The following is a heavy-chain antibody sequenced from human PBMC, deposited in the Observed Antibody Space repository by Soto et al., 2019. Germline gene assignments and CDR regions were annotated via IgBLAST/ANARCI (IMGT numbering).Heavy chain of an antibody. CDR2: ISSSSSTI. CDR1: GFIFSSYS. J-gene: IGHJ6*02. CDR3: ARARSSRGMDV. Sequence: PGGSLRLSCAASGFIFSSYSMNWVRQAPGKGLEWVSYISSSSSTIYYADSVKGRFTISRDNAKNSLYLQMNSLRAEDTAVYYCARARSSRGMDVWGQGTTVTVSS. D-gene: IGHD6-6*01. V-gene: IGHV3-48*04.